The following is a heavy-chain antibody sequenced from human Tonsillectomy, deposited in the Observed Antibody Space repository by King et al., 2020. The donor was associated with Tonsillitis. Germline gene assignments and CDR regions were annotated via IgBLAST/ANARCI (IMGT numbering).Heavy chain of an antibody. CDR1: GYEFSTYW. CDR3: ARIRGWTPATFEI. Sequence: QLVQSGAEAKKPGESLRISCQGSGYEFSTYWITWVRQVPGQGLQWMGRIDPSDSYTNYSPSFKGHVIISTDNSINTAYLQWSSLRASDTAIYYCARIRGWTPATFEIWGQGTMVTVSS. D-gene: IGHD3/OR15-3a*01. CDR2: IDPSDSYT. V-gene: IGHV5-10-1*01. J-gene: IGHJ3*02.